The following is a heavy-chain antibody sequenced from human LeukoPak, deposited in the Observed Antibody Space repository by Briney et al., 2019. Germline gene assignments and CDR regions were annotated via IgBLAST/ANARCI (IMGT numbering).Heavy chain of an antibody. CDR2: IYYTGST. D-gene: IGHD3-22*01. CDR3: ARSFTYYYDSSGDFFDY. Sequence: SETLSLTCTVSGGSIGNYYWTWIRQPPGKGLEWIGYIYYTGSTYYDPSLKSPVTMSLDTSKNQFSLKLRSVTAADTAVYYCARSFTYYYDSSGDFFDYWGQGTLVTVSS. J-gene: IGHJ4*02. CDR1: GGSIGNYY. V-gene: IGHV4-59*01.